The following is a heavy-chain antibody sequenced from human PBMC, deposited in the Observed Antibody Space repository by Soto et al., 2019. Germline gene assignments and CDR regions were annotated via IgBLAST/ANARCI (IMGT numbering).Heavy chain of an antibody. D-gene: IGHD6-25*01. Sequence: QVQLQQWGAGLLKPSETLSITCAVYGGSFSGYYWSWIRQPPGKGLEWIGEINNSGSTNYNPSLKSRVTISIDTSMNQFSLKLSSVTAADRAVYYCARHGCQRIYWGQGTLVTVSS. V-gene: IGHV4-34*01. CDR3: ARHGCQRIY. CDR1: GGSFSGYY. J-gene: IGHJ4*02. CDR2: INNSGST.